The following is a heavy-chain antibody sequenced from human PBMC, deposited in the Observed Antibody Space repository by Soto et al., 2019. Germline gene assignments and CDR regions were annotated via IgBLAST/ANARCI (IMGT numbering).Heavy chain of an antibody. CDR2: INHSGST. J-gene: IGHJ5*02. CDR1: GGSFSGYY. D-gene: IGHD2-2*01. CDR3: ARLVGPRGSYPRFYP. Sequence: QVQLQQWGAGLLKPSETLSLTCAVYGGSFSGYYWSWIRQPPGKGLEWIGEINHSGSTNYNPSLKSRVTISVDTSKNQFSLKLSSVTAADTAVYYCARLVGPRGSYPRFYPWGQGTLVTVSS. V-gene: IGHV4-34*01.